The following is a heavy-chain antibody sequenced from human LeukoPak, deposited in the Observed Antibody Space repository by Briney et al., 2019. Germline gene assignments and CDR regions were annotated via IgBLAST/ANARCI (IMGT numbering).Heavy chain of an antibody. V-gene: IGHV4-34*01. CDR1: GGSFSGYY. J-gene: IGHJ5*02. CDR2: INHSGST. D-gene: IGHD6-13*01. CDR3: ARGSTSSSRWFDP. Sequence: SETLSLTCAVYGGSFSGYYWSWIRQPPGKGLEWIGEINHSGSTNYNPSLKSRVTISVDTSKIQFSLKLSSVTAADTAVYYCARGSTSSSRWFDPWGQGTLVTVSS.